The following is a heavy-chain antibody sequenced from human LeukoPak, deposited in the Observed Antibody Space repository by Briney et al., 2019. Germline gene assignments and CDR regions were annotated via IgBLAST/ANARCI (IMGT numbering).Heavy chain of an antibody. Sequence: GGSLRLSCAASGFTFSSYWMSWVRQAPGKGLEWVANIKQDGSEKYYVDSVKGRFTISRDNAKNSLYLQMNSLRAEDTAVYYCARDARGGAYIVATTDYWGQGTLVTVSS. J-gene: IGHJ4*02. CDR3: ARDARGGAYIVATTDY. CDR2: IKQDGSEK. CDR1: GFTFSSYW. D-gene: IGHD5-12*01. V-gene: IGHV3-7*01.